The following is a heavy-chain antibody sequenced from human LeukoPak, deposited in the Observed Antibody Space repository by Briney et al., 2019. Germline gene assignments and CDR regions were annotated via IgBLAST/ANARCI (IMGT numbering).Heavy chain of an antibody. V-gene: IGHV4-30-4*07. J-gene: IGHJ3*02. Sequence: SETLSLTCAVSGGSISSGGYSWSWIRQPPGKGLEWIGYIYYSGSTYYNPSLKSRVTISVDTSKNQFSLKLSSVTAADTAVYYCARAQAVTTVPGAFDIWGQGTMVTVSS. CDR2: IYYSGST. CDR1: GGSISSGGYS. CDR3: ARAQAVTTVPGAFDI. D-gene: IGHD4-17*01.